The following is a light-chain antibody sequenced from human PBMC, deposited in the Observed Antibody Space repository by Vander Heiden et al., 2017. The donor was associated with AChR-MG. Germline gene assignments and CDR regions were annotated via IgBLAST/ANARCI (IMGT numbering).Light chain of an antibody. V-gene: IGKV4-1*01. CDR2: WAS. J-gene: IGKJ1*01. CDR1: QSALYSSNNKNY. Sequence: DIVMTQSPDSLAVSLGERATINCKSSQSALYSSNNKNYLAWYQQRPGRPPSLLIYWASTRGSGVPDRCSGSGSGTDYTRTISSLQAGDGAVYYCQQYYRAPPTFGQGTKVEIK. CDR3: QQYYRAPPT.